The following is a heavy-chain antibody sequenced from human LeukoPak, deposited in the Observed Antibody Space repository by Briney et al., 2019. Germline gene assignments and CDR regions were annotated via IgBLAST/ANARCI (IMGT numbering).Heavy chain of an antibody. CDR3: ARGDAGYGMRWFDP. Sequence: SETLSLTCAVFGGSFSGYYWSWVRQSPGKGLEWIGEINPCGNTNYNPSLKSRVTISVDTSKNQFSLKLSSLTAADTAVYYCARGDAGYGMRWFDPWGQGTLVTVSS. CDR2: INPCGNT. CDR1: GGSFSGYY. D-gene: IGHD2-15*01. J-gene: IGHJ5*02. V-gene: IGHV4-34*01.